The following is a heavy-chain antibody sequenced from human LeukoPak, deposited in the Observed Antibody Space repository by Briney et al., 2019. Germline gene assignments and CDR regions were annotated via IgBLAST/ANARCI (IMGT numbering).Heavy chain of an antibody. D-gene: IGHD2-2*02. CDR1: GYTFTSYD. V-gene: IGHV1-8*03. CDR2: MNPNSGNT. J-gene: IGHJ4*02. CDR3: ARVARDRYCSSTSCYSFVY. Sequence: ASVKVSCKASGYTFTSYDINWVRQATGQGLEWMGWMNPNSGNTGYAQKFQGRVTITRNTSIGTAYMELSSLRSEDTAVYYCARVARDRYCSSTSCYSFVYGGQGTLVTVSS.